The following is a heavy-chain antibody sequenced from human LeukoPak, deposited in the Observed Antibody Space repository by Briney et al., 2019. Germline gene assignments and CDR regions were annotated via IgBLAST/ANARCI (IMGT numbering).Heavy chain of an antibody. CDR2: IYYSAST. D-gene: IGHD1-26*01. J-gene: IGHJ4*02. V-gene: IGHV4-59*08. CDR3: ASGSYYFDY. Sequence: SETLSLTCTVSGGSISSYYWSWIRQTPGKALEWILYIYYSASTKYNPSPKSRVTISVDTSKNQFSLKLSSVTAADTAVYYCASGSYYFDYWGQGTLVTVSS. CDR1: GGSISSYY.